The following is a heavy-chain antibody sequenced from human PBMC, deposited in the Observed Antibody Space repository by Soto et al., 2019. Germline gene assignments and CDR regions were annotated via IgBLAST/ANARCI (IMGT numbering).Heavy chain of an antibody. D-gene: IGHD3-16*01. CDR2: ISADGAGT. Sequence: EVQLLESGGGLVQPGGSLRLSCTGSEFTFSNYAMSWVRQAPGKGLEWVSGISADGAGTYYAESVKGRFTISRDNSNKTRYVQMHRLRAEDTAVYYCAKCAVWLTTSGGLCTWLDPWGQGTLVTVSS. J-gene: IGHJ5*02. V-gene: IGHV3-23*01. CDR1: EFTFSNYA. CDR3: AKCAVWLTTSGGLCTWLDP.